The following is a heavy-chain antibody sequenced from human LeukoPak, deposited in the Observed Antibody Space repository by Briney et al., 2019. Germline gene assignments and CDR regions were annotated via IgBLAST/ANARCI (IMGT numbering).Heavy chain of an antibody. J-gene: IGHJ4*02. D-gene: IGHD3-22*01. CDR1: GFTFSSYS. V-gene: IGHV3-21*01. CDR2: ISSSSSYI. CDR3: ARSPCYDRDFDY. Sequence: GGSLRLSCAASGFTFSSYSMNWVRQAPGKGLEWVSSISSSSSYIYYADSVKGRFTISRDNAKNSLYLQMNSLRAEDTAVYYCARSPCYDRDFDYWGQGTLVTVSS.